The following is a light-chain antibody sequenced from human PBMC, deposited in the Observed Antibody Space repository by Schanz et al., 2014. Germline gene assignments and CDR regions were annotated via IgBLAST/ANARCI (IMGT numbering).Light chain of an antibody. J-gene: IGLJ3*02. CDR3: CSYAGSSTWV. CDR1: SSDVGGYNY. CDR2: DVN. Sequence: QSALTQPASVSGSPGQSITISCTGTSSDVGGYNYVSWYQQHPGKAPKLMIYDVNNRPSGVSNRFSGSKSGNPASLTISGLQAEDEADYYCCSYAGSSTWVFGGGTKLTVL. V-gene: IGLV2-14*03.